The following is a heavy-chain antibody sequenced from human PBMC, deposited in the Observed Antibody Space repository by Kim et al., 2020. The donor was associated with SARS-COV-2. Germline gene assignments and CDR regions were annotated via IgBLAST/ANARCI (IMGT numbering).Heavy chain of an antibody. Sequence: GGSLRLSCAASGFTFDDYAMHWVRQAPGKGLEWVSGISWNSGSIGYADSVKGRFTISRDNAKNSLYLQMNSLRAEDTALYYCAKDGDSSGSQLDYWGQGTLITVSS. V-gene: IGHV3-9*01. D-gene: IGHD6-19*01. CDR3: AKDGDSSGSQLDY. CDR2: ISWNSGSI. J-gene: IGHJ4*02. CDR1: GFTFDDYA.